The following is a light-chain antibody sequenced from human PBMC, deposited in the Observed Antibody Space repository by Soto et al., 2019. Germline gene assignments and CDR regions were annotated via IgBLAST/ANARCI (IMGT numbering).Light chain of an antibody. CDR3: QQYYNVPIT. CDR2: DAS. J-gene: IGKJ5*01. CDR1: QTISRW. Sequence: DIQLTQTPSTLSASVGDEVTITCRASQTISRWLAWYQQRPGKAPKLLILDASSLDTGVPSRFSGSGSGTDFTFTISSLQSEDIATYYCQQYYNVPITFGQGTRLEIK. V-gene: IGKV1-5*01.